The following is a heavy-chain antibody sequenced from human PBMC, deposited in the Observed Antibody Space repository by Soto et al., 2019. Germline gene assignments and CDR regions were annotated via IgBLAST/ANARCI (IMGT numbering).Heavy chain of an antibody. CDR1: GGSFSGYY. CDR2: INHSGST. V-gene: IGHV4-34*01. D-gene: IGHD5-18*01. J-gene: IGHJ4*02. Sequence: SETLSLTCAVYGGSFSGYYWSWIRQPPGKGLEWIGEINHSGSTNYNPSLKSRVTISVDTSKNQFSLKLSSVTAADTAVYYCARGWIQLWFASNSYYYFDYWGQGTLVTVSS. CDR3: ARGWIQLWFASNSYYYFDY.